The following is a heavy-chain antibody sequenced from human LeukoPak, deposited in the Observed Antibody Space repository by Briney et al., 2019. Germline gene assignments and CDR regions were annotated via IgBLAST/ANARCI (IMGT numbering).Heavy chain of an antibody. V-gene: IGHV4-31*03. CDR3: ARGTMAYMTTVIPFDY. D-gene: IGHD4-17*01. CDR1: GGSISSGGYY. CDR2: IYYSGST. Sequence: SQTLSLTCTVSGGSISSGGYYWSWIRQHPGKGLEWIGYIYYSGSTYYNPSLKSRVTISVDTSKNQFSLKLSSVTAADTAVYYCARGTMAYMTTVIPFDYWGQGTLVTVSS. J-gene: IGHJ4*02.